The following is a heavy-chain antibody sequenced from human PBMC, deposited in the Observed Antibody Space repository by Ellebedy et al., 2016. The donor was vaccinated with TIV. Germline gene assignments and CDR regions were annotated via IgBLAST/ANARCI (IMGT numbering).Heavy chain of an antibody. CDR1: GGSISSYY. D-gene: IGHD3-10*01. Sequence: SETLSLXXTVSGGSISSYYWSWIRQPPGKGLEWIGYIYYSGSTNYNPSLKSRVTISVDTSKNQFSLKLSSVTAADTAVYYCATQATYYYGSGTHNAFDIWGQGTMVTISS. CDR2: IYYSGST. J-gene: IGHJ3*02. CDR3: ATQATYYYGSGTHNAFDI. V-gene: IGHV4-59*01.